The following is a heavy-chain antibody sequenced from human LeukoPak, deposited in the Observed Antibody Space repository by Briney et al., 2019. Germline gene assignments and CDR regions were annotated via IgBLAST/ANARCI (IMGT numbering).Heavy chain of an antibody. D-gene: IGHD3-22*01. CDR3: ASTDYYDSSGYGRFDP. CDR2: INPSGGST. Sequence: ASVKVSCKASGYTFTSYYMHWVRQAPGQGLEWMGIINPSGGSTSYAQKFQGRVTMTRDMSTSTVYMELSSLRSEDTAVYYCASTDYYDSSGYGRFDPWGQGTLVTVSS. CDR1: GYTFTSYY. V-gene: IGHV1-46*01. J-gene: IGHJ5*02.